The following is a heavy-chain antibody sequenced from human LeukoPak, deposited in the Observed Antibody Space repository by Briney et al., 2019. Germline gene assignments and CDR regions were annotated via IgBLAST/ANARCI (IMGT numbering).Heavy chain of an antibody. V-gene: IGHV1-69*13. CDR2: IIPIFGTA. CDR1: GGTFSSYA. J-gene: IGHJ3*02. Sequence: ASVKVSCKASGGTFSSYAISWVRQAPGQGLEWMGGIIPIFGTANYAQKFQGRVTITADESTSTAYMELSSLRSEDTAVYYCARYPQQPPEAFDIWGQGTMVTVSS. CDR3: ARYPQQPPEAFDI. D-gene: IGHD1/OR15-1a*01.